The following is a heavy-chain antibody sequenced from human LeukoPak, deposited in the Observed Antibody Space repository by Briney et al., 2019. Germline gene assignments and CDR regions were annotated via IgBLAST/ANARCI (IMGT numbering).Heavy chain of an antibody. CDR1: GYTFTNYG. Sequence: ASVKVSCKASGYTFTNYGISWVRRAPGQGLEWMGWISAYNGNTNYAQKLQGRVTMTTDTSTSTAYMELRSLRSDDTAVYYCARGFIVVVPAAILPYPFDYWGQGTLVTVSS. J-gene: IGHJ4*02. CDR3: ARGFIVVVPAAILPYPFDY. D-gene: IGHD2-2*02. CDR2: ISAYNGNT. V-gene: IGHV1-18*01.